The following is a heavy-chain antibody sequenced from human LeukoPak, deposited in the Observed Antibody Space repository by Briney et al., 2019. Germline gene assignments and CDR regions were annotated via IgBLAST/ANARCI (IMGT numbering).Heavy chain of an antibody. J-gene: IGHJ4*02. D-gene: IGHD5-12*01. CDR3: ASGPGRAVGTLVATILGYHDYGDYLDY. CDR2: IIPIFGTA. V-gene: IGHV1-69*06. CDR1: GGTFSSYA. Sequence: GSSVKVSCKASGGTFSSYAISWVRQAPGQGLEWMGGIIPIFGTANYAQKFQGRVTITADKSTSTAYMELSSLRSEDTAVYYCASGPGRAVGTLVATILGYHDYGDYLDYWGQGTLVTVSS.